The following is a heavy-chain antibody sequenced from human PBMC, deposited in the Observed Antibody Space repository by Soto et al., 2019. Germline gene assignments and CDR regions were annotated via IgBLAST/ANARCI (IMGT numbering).Heavy chain of an antibody. J-gene: IGHJ6*02. Sequence: PGESLKISCKGSGDSFTSYSIGWVRQMPGKGLEWMGIIYPGDSDTRYSPSFQGQVTISADKSISTAYLQWSSLKASDTAMYYCARHKRGGYCSSTSCYAGTGFATHYYYGMDVWGQGTTVTVSS. CDR1: GDSFTSYS. D-gene: IGHD2-2*01. CDR2: IYPGDSDT. V-gene: IGHV5-51*01. CDR3: ARHKRGGYCSSTSCYAGTGFATHYYYGMDV.